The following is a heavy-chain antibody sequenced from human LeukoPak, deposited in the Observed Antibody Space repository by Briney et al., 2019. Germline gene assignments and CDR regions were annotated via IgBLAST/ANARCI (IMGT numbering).Heavy chain of an antibody. CDR1: GFTLSSYG. Sequence: GGSLRLSCAASGFTLSSYGMSWVRQAPGKGLEWVSAISGSGGSTYYADSVKGRFTISRDNSKNTLYLQMNSLRAEDTAVYYCAKDGGYCSSTSCYYFDYWGQGTLVTVSS. V-gene: IGHV3-23*01. CDR3: AKDGGYCSSTSCYYFDY. D-gene: IGHD2-2*01. J-gene: IGHJ4*02. CDR2: ISGSGGST.